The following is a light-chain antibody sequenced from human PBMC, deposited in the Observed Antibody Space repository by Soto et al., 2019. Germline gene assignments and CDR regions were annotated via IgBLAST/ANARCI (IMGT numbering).Light chain of an antibody. V-gene: IGLV2-14*01. CDR1: SSDVGGYNY. CDR2: TVS. CDR3: SSFTSTNTVL. Sequence: QSALPQPASVSGSPGPSITISCTGTSSDVGGYNYVSWYQQHPGKAPKLMIYTVSNRPSGVSNRFSGSKSGNTASLTISGLQAEGEGHYNCSSFTSTNTVLFGGGTKPTVL. J-gene: IGLJ2*01.